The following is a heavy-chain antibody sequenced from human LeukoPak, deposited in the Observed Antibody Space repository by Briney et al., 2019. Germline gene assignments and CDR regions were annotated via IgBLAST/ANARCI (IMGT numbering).Heavy chain of an antibody. J-gene: IGHJ3*02. V-gene: IGHV3-33*01. CDR2: IWYDGSYN. CDR3: ARASYRGSYSDAFDI. D-gene: IGHD1-26*01. CDR1: GFTFSSYG. Sequence: GGSLRLSCAASGFTFSSYGMHWVRQAPGKGLEWVAVIWYDGSYNYYADSVKGRFTISRDNAKNSLYLQMNSLRAEDTALYYCARASYRGSYSDAFDIWGQGTMVTVSS.